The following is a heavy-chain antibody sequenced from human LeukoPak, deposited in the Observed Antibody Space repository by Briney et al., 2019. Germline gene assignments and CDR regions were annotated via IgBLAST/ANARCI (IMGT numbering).Heavy chain of an antibody. CDR2: INHSGST. CDR1: GFTFSSYE. J-gene: IGHJ4*02. D-gene: IGHD5-24*01. Sequence: GSLRLSCAASGFTFSSYEMSWVRQAPGKGLEWIGEINHSGSTNYNPSLKSRVTISVDTPKNQFSLKLSSVTAADTAVYYCARGRRWLQSPRYYFDYWGQGTLVTVSS. CDR3: ARGRRWLQSPRYYFDY. V-gene: IGHV4-34*01.